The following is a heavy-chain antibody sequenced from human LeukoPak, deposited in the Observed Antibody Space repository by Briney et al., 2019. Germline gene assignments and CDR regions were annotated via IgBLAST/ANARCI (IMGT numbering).Heavy chain of an antibody. Sequence: PSETLSLTCGVSGGSFSSTNWWTWVRQPPGEGLEWIGEVHLSGRTIYNPSLESRVTMSVDMSENHISLKLTSVTAADTAVYYCAREGGPYRPLDYSGQGTLVTVSS. CDR3: AREGGPYRPLDY. J-gene: IGHJ4*02. CDR1: GGSFSSTNW. CDR2: VHLSGRT. V-gene: IGHV4-4*02.